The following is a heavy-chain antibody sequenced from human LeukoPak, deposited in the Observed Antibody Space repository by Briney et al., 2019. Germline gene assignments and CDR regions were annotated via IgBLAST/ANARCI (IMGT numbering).Heavy chain of an antibody. CDR1: GGTFSSYA. J-gene: IGHJ4*02. Sequence: SVKVSCKASGGTFSSYAISWVRQAPGQGPEGMGGIIPIFGTANYAQKFQGRVTITADGSTSTAYMELSSLRSEDTAVYYCATDLSNYALDYWGQGALVTVSS. CDR3: ATDLSNYALDY. D-gene: IGHD1-7*01. CDR2: IIPIFGTA. V-gene: IGHV1-69*13.